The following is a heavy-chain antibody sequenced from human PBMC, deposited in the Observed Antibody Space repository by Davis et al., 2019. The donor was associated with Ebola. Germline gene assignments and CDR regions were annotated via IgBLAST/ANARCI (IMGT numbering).Heavy chain of an antibody. D-gene: IGHD4-23*01. V-gene: IGHV4-31*03. J-gene: IGHJ3*02. CDR3: ARDLATVVGDAFDI. Sequence: SETLSLTCTVSGGSISSGGYYWSWIRQHPGKGLEWIGYIYYSGSTYYNPSLKSRVTISVDTSKNQFSLKLSSVTAADTAVYYYARDLATVVGDAFDIWGQGTMVTVSS. CDR2: IYYSGST. CDR1: GGSISSGGYY.